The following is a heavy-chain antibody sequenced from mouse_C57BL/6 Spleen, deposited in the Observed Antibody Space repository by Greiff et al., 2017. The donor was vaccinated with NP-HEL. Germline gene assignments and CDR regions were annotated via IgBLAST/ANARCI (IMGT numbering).Heavy chain of an antibody. CDR1: GFTFSDYY. CDR2: ISNGGGST. J-gene: IGHJ4*01. CDR3: ARHGDLPVGDYAMDY. Sequence: DVMLVESGGGLVQPGGSLKLSCAASGFTFSDYYMYWVRQTPEKRLEWVAYISNGGGSTYYPDTVKGRFTISRDNAKNTLYLQMSRLKSEDTAMYYCARHGDLPVGDYAMDYWGQGTSVTVSS. V-gene: IGHV5-12*01. D-gene: IGHD5-5*01.